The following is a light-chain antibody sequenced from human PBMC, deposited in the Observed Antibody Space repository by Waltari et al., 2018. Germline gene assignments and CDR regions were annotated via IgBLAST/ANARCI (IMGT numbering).Light chain of an antibody. J-gene: IGKJ2*01. Sequence: DIVMTQSPDSLAVSLGERATINCTSSQSVLSSSNNKNYLGRYQQKPGQPPKLLISWASTRESGVPDRLSGSGSGTDFTLTISSLQTEDVAVYYCQQCYTYPYTFGQGTNLEIK. CDR1: QSVLSSSNNKNY. CDR2: WAS. CDR3: QQCYTYPYT. V-gene: IGKV4-1*01.